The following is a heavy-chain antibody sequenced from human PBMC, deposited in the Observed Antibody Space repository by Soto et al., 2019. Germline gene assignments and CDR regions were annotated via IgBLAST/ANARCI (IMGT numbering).Heavy chain of an antibody. CDR3: ASGSHVPHY. V-gene: IGHV4-30-2*01. CDR1: GGSISSGGYS. CDR2: IPHSGST. D-gene: IGHD6-6*01. J-gene: IGHJ4*02. Sequence: SETLSLTCAVSGGSISSGGYSWSWIRQPPGKGLEWIGYIPHSGSTYYNPSLKSRVTISVDGSKNQFSLKLSSVTAADTAMYYCASGSHVPHYWGQGTLVTVSS.